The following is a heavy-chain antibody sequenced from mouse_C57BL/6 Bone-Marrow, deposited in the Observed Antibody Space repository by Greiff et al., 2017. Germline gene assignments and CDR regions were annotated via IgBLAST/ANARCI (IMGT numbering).Heavy chain of an antibody. D-gene: IGHD1-1*01. CDR3: ARSDCSSYGYFDV. J-gene: IGHJ1*03. CDR1: GYTFTSYW. V-gene: IGHV1-7*01. CDR2: INPSSGYT. Sequence: VQLQQSGAELAKPGASVKLSCKASGYTFTSYWMHWVKQRPGQGLEWIGYINPSSGYTKYNQKFKDKATLTADKSSSTAYMQLSSLTYEDSAVYYCARSDCSSYGYFDVWCTGTTVTVSS.